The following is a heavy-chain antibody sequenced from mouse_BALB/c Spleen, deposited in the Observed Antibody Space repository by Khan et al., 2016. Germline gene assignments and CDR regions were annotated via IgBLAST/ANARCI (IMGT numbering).Heavy chain of an antibody. CDR2: ISYSGST. D-gene: IGHD1-2*01. Sequence: EVQLQESGPGLVKPSQSLSLTCTVTGYSITSDYAWNWIRQFPGNKLEWMGYISYSGSTSYNPSLKSRISITRDTSKNQFFLQLNSVTTEDTATYYCARVITTATEDYFDYWGQGTTLTVSS. CDR3: ARVITTATEDYFDY. CDR1: GYSITSDYA. V-gene: IGHV3-2*02. J-gene: IGHJ2*01.